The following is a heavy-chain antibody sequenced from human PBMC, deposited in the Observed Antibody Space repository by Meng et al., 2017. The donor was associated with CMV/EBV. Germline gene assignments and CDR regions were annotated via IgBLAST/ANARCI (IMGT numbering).Heavy chain of an antibody. Sequence: SVKVSCKASPYTFIDHHMHWVRQAPGQGLEWMGWIIPIFGTANYAQKFQGRVTITTDESTSTAYMELSSLRSEDTAVYYCVRSYCSSTSCYIPPEYFQHWGQGTLVTVSS. CDR2: IIPIFGTA. D-gene: IGHD2-2*02. CDR3: VRSYCSSTSCYIPPEYFQH. V-gene: IGHV1-69*05. CDR1: PYTFIDHH. J-gene: IGHJ1*01.